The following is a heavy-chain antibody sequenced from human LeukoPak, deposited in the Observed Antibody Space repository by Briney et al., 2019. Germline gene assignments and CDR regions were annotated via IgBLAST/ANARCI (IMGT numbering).Heavy chain of an antibody. J-gene: IGHJ4*02. CDR2: ISSSGSTI. CDR1: GFTFSSYE. Sequence: GGSLRLSCAASGFTFSSYEMNWVRQAPGKGLEWVSYISSSGSTIYYADSVKGRFTISRDNAKNSLYLQMNSLRAEDTAVYYCARAINYYGSGHFDYWGQGTLVTVSS. D-gene: IGHD3-10*01. V-gene: IGHV3-48*03. CDR3: ARAINYYGSGHFDY.